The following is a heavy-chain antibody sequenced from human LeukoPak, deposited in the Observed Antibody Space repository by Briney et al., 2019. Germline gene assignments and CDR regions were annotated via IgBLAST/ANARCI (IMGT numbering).Heavy chain of an antibody. CDR3: ARVALDYYDSSGYYKSPYYYYMDV. V-gene: IGHV3-20*04. CDR2: INWNGGST. Sequence: GGSLRLSCAASGFTFDDYGMSWVRHAPGKGLEWVSGINWNGGSTGYADSVKGRFTISRDNAKNSLCLQMNSLRAEDTALYYCARVALDYYDSSGYYKSPYYYYMDVWGKGTTVTVSS. J-gene: IGHJ6*03. D-gene: IGHD3-22*01. CDR1: GFTFDDYG.